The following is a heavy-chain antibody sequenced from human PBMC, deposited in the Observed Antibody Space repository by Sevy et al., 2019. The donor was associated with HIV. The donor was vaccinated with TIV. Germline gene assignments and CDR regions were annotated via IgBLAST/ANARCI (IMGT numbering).Heavy chain of an antibody. CDR3: ARDSSSSKRGINWFDP. V-gene: IGHV4-59*01. D-gene: IGHD6-6*01. J-gene: IGHJ5*02. CDR1: CGSISSYY. CDR2: LYYSGST. Sequence: SETLSLTCTVSCGSISSYYWSWIRQPPEKGLEWIGYLYYSGSTNYNPSLKSRVTISVDTSKNQFSLKLSSVTAADTAVYYCARDSSSSKRGINWFDPWGQGTLVTVSS.